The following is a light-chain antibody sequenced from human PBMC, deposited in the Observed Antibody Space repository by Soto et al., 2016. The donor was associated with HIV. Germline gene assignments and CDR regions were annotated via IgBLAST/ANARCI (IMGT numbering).Light chain of an antibody. V-gene: IGKV1-5*03. J-gene: IGKJ1*01. CDR1: QSVNSW. CDR2: KAS. CDR3: QQYNYSPWT. Sequence: DIQVTQSPSTLSASVGDRVTITCRTSQSVNSWLAWYQQKPGKAPNLLIYKASTLQTGVPSGFSGSGSGTDFTLTISSLQPDDFASYYCQQYNYSPWTFGQGTKVEIK.